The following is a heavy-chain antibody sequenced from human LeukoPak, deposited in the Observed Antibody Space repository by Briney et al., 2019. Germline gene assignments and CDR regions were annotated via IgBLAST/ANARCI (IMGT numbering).Heavy chain of an antibody. Sequence: SETLSLTRTVSGGSISSYYWSWIRQPPGKGLEWIGYIYYSGSTNYNPSLKSRVTISVDTSKNQFSLKLSSVTAADTAVYYCAREYGGNSFDYWGQGTLVTVSS. D-gene: IGHD4-23*01. CDR2: IYYSGST. CDR3: AREYGGNSFDY. V-gene: IGHV4-59*01. CDR1: GGSISSYY. J-gene: IGHJ4*02.